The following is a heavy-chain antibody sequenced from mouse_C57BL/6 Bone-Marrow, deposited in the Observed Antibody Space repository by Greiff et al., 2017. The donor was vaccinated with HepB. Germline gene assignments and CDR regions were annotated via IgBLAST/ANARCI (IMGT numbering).Heavy chain of an antibody. CDR1: GYTFTSYW. D-gene: IGHD1-1*01. Sequence: VQLQQSGAELAKPGASVKLSCKASGYTFTSYWMHWVKQRPGQGLEWIGYINPSSGYTKYNQKFKDKATLTADKSSSTAYMQPSSLTYEDSAVYYCARPYGSSPWYFDYWGQGTTLTVSS. V-gene: IGHV1-7*01. CDR2: INPSSGYT. CDR3: ARPYGSSPWYFDY. J-gene: IGHJ2*01.